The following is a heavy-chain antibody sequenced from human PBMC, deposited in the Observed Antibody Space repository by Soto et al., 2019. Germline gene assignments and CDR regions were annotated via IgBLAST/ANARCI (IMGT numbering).Heavy chain of an antibody. V-gene: IGHV3-30-3*01. CDR1: GFTFGSYA. J-gene: IGHJ4*02. CDR2: ISYDGSNK. D-gene: IGHD1-1*01. Sequence: QVQLVESGGGVVQPGRSLRLSCAASGFTFGSYAMHWVRQAPGKGLEWVTIISYDGSNKYYADSVKGRFTISRDNSKNTLYLQMNSLRAEDTAVYYCARDHVATGTSDYWGQGTLVTVSS. CDR3: ARDHVATGTSDY.